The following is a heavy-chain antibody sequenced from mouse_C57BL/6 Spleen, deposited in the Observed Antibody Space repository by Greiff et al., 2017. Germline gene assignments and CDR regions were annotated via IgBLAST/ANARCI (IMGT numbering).Heavy chain of an antibody. D-gene: IGHD2-5*01. J-gene: IGHJ4*01. V-gene: IGHV3-6*01. CDR1: GYSITSGYY. CDR2: ISYDGSN. CDR3: AKRTLYSNYAMDY. Sequence: EVQLQESGPGLVKPSQSLSLTCSVTGYSITSGYYWNWIRQFPGNKLEWMGYISYDGSNNYNPSLKNRISITRDTSKNQFFLKLNSVTTEDTATYYCAKRTLYSNYAMDYWGQGTSVTVSS.